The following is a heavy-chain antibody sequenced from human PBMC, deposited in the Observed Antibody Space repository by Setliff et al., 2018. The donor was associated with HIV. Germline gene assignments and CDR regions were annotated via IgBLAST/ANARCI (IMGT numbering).Heavy chain of an antibody. CDR3: ARDGGEKEAFDI. CDR1: GGSISSYY. J-gene: IGHJ3*02. Sequence: SETLSLTCTVSGGSISSYYWSWIRQPPGKGLEWIGYIYTSGSTNYNPSLKSRVTISVDTSKNQFSLKLSSVTAADTAVYYCARDGGEKEAFDIWGQGTMVTVSS. CDR2: IYTSGST. D-gene: IGHD3-16*01. V-gene: IGHV4-4*09.